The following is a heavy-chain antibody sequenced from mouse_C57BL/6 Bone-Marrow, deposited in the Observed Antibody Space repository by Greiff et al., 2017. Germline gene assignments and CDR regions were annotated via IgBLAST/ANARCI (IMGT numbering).Heavy chain of an antibody. CDR3: AKRAPYYSTHDYAMDY. J-gene: IGHJ4*01. V-gene: IGHV2-5*01. Sequence: VNVVESGPGLVQPSQSLSITCTVSGFSLTSYGVHWVRQSPGKGLEWLGVIWRGGSTEYNAAFMSRLSTTKDNSKGQVFFNLNSLQAYDTAKYYCAKRAPYYSTHDYAMDYWGQGTSVTVSS. D-gene: IGHD2-12*01. CDR2: IWRGGST. CDR1: GFSLTSYG.